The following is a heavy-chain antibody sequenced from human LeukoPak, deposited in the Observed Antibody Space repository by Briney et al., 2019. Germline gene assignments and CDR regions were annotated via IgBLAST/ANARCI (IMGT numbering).Heavy chain of an antibody. CDR2: IYHTGIT. V-gene: IGHV4-4*02. CDR3: ARVFELGMNAVDI. J-gene: IGHJ3*02. D-gene: IGHD7-27*01. CDR1: GGSISNRNW. Sequence: SETLSLTCAISGGSISNRNWWSWVRQPHGKGLEWIGEIYHTGITKYSPSLKSRVTISVDKSKNQFSLNVTSVTAADTAIYYCARVFELGMNAVDIWGQGTMVTVSS.